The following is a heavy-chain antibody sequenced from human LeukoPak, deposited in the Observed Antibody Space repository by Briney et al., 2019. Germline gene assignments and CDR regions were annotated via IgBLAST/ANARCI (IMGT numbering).Heavy chain of an antibody. V-gene: IGHV1-46*01. Sequence: ASVKVSCKASGYTFTSYYMHWVRQAPGQGLEWMGIINPSGGSTSYAQKFQGRVTMTRDASTSTVYMELSSLRSEDTAVYYCARDRPDIVVVVAATPRYYFDYWGQGTLVTVSS. J-gene: IGHJ4*02. CDR3: ARDRPDIVVVVAATPRYYFDY. CDR2: INPSGGST. D-gene: IGHD2-15*01. CDR1: GYTFTSYY.